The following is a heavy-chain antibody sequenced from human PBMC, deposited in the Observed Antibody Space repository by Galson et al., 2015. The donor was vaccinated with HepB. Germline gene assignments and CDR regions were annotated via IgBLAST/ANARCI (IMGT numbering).Heavy chain of an antibody. Sequence: SVKVSCKASGYTFTSYGISWVRQAPGQGLEWMGWISAYNGNTNYAQKLQGRVTMTTDTSTSTAYMELRSLRSDDTAVYYCARDLGRYIVVVVAATPGFDYWGQGTLVTVSS. V-gene: IGHV1-18*04. D-gene: IGHD2-15*01. CDR2: ISAYNGNT. CDR1: GYTFTSYG. J-gene: IGHJ4*02. CDR3: ARDLGRYIVVVVAATPGFDY.